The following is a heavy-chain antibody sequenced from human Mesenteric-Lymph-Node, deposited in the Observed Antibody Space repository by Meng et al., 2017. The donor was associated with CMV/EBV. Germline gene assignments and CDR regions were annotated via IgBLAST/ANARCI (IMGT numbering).Heavy chain of an antibody. CDR3: AHPRFTGYAMYYFDF. Sequence: FSLSADGVGMGWIRPAPGTALEWLALIYWDDDPLCHPSLRGGLAAAKDTSNNQVVLTMTNMDPVNTATCYCAHPRFTGYAMYYFDFWGQGTLVTVSS. V-gene: IGHV2-5*02. CDR1: FSLSADGVG. J-gene: IGHJ4*02. CDR2: IYWDDDP. D-gene: IGHD5-12*01.